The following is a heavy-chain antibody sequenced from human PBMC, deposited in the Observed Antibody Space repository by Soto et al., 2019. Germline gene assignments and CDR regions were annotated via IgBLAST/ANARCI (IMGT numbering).Heavy chain of an antibody. CDR3: TRDIGGGGAY. Sequence: PGWSLRLSCAASVFTFSKFWMYWVRQVPGKGLMWVSRINEDGRIINYADSVKGRFTISRDNARDTLYLEMNSLRAEDTAIYYCTRDIGGGGAYWGQGALVTVSS. D-gene: IGHD3-10*01. CDR2: INEDGRII. CDR1: VFTFSKFW. V-gene: IGHV3-74*01. J-gene: IGHJ4*02.